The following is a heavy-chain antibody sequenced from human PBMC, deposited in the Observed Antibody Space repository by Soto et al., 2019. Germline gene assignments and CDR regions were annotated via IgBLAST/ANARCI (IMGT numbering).Heavy chain of an antibody. CDR3: ATQEVGGSYVYTFDP. CDR2: INYSGST. CDR1: GGSISSYY. Sequence: PSETLSLTCTVSGGSISSYYWSWIRQPPGKGLEWIGSINYSGSTYYNPSLKSRVTVSVDTSKNQFSLKLSSVTAADTAVYYCATQEVGGSYVYTFDPWGQGTLVTVSS. D-gene: IGHD1-26*01. J-gene: IGHJ5*02. V-gene: IGHV4-59*05.